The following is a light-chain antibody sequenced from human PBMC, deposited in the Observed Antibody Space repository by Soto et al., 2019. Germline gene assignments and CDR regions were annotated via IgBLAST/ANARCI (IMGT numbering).Light chain of an antibody. V-gene: IGKV3-20*01. J-gene: IGKJ2*01. CDR2: GVS. Sequence: EIVLTQSPGTLSLSPGERATLYCTASQSISGSYLAWYQQKPGQAPRVVIYGVSRRATGIPDRFSGSGSGTDFSLIISRLEPEDFAVYYCQQYGNSPPFTFGQGTKVDIK. CDR1: QSISGSY. CDR3: QQYGNSPPFT.